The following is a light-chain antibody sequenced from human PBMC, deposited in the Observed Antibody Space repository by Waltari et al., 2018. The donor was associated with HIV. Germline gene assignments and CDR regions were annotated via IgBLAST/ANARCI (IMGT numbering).Light chain of an antibody. Sequence: EIVMTQSPATLSVSLGERATLSCRANQSVSSNLAWYQQKPGQAPRLLIYGASTRAAGIPASFSGSGSGTEFILTISSLQSEDFAVYYFHQYNNWPPFTFGPGTKVDIK. CDR1: QSVSSN. CDR2: GAS. V-gene: IGKV3-15*01. J-gene: IGKJ3*01. CDR3: HQYNNWPPFT.